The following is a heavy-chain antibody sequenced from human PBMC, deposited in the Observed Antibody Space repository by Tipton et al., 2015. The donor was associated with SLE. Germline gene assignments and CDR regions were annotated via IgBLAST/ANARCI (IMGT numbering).Heavy chain of an antibody. CDR1: GGSISSHY. D-gene: IGHD3-10*01. Sequence: TLSLTCTVSGGSISSHYWSWIRQPPGKGLEWIGYIYYSGSTYYNPSLKSRVTISVDTSKNQFSLKLSSVTAADTAVYYCAREGRDYYYYYMDVWGKGTTVTVSS. V-gene: IGHV4-59*11. J-gene: IGHJ6*03. CDR2: IYYSGST. CDR3: AREGRDYYYYYMDV.